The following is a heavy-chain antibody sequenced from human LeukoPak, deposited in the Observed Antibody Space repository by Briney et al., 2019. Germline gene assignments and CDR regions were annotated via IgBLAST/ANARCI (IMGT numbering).Heavy chain of an antibody. D-gene: IGHD5-12*01. Sequence: AGGSLRLSCAASGFTFSNFWMTWVRQTPGKGLEWVANIKPDASEKYYVNSVKGRFTISRDNAQNSFYLQMNSLRAEDTAVYYCARDRGSTGYDLYHYWGQGTLVTVSS. CDR1: GFTFSNFW. J-gene: IGHJ4*02. CDR2: IKPDASEK. CDR3: ARDRGSTGYDLYHY. V-gene: IGHV3-7*01.